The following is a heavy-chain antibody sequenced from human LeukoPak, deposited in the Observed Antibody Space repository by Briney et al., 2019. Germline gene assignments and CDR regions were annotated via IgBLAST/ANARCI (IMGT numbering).Heavy chain of an antibody. J-gene: IGHJ5*02. V-gene: IGHV1-69*05. D-gene: IGHD3-10*01. CDR2: IIPIFGTA. CDR3: ARDRVYYGSSDNNWFDP. CDR1: GGTFSSYA. Sequence: GASVKVSCKASGGTFSSYAISWVRQAPGQGLEWMGRIIPIFGTANYAQKFQGRATITTDESTSTAYMELSSLRSEDTAVYYCARDRVYYGSSDNNWFDPWGQGTLVTVSS.